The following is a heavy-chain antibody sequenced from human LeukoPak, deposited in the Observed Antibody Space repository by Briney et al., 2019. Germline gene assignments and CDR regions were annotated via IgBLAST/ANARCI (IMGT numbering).Heavy chain of an antibody. D-gene: IGHD3-22*01. CDR3: ARDFKTYYYDSSGYFDY. CDR2: ISAYNGNT. J-gene: IGHJ4*02. Sequence: ASVKVSCKASGYTCTSYGISWVRQAPGQRLEWMGWISAYNGNTNYAQKLHGRVTMTTDTSTSTAYMELRSLRSDATAVYYCARDFKTYYYDSSGYFDYWGQGTLVTVSS. V-gene: IGHV1-18*01. CDR1: GYTCTSYG.